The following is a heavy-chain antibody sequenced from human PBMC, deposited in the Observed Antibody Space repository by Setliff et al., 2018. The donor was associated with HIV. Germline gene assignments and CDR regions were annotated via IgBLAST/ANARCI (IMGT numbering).Heavy chain of an antibody. V-gene: IGHV4-38-2*01. J-gene: IGHJ4*02. Sequence: SETLSLTCAVSGYSISSGYYWGWIRQPPGKGLEWIGNIYHSGSTYYNPSLKSRVTISVDTSKNQFSLKLSSVTAADTAVYYFARGYDILTGYIFDYWGQGTLVTVSS. D-gene: IGHD3-9*01. CDR3: ARGYDILTGYIFDY. CDR2: IYHSGST. CDR1: GYSISSGYY.